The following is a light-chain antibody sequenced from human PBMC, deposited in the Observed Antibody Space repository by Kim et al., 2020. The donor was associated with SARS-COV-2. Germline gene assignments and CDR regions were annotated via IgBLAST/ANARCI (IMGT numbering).Light chain of an antibody. J-gene: IGLJ2*01. V-gene: IGLV2-23*02. CDR2: EVS. CDR3: CSYAGSDIVV. Sequence: QSVVTQPASVSGSPGQSITISCTGTTSDVGYYNLVSWYQQHPSKVPKLLIYEVSKRPSAVSSRFSGSKSGYTASLTISGLQAEDEADYYCCSYAGSDIVVFGGGTQLTVL. CDR1: TSDVGYYNL.